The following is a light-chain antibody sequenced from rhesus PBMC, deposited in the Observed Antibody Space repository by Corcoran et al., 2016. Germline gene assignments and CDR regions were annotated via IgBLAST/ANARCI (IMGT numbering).Light chain of an antibody. J-gene: IGKJ4*01. CDR2: AAS. CDR1: QGISDY. V-gene: IGKV1-36*02. Sequence: DIQMTQSPSSLSASVGDRVTITCRASQGISDYLSWYQQKTGKAPKRLIYAASSLESGVLSRFSGSGAGTEVTLTISSLQPEDFAAYYCLQGYSTPLTFGGGTKVELK. CDR3: LQGYSTPLT.